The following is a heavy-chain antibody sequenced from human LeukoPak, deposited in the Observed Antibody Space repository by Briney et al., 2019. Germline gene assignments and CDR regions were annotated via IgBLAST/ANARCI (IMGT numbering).Heavy chain of an antibody. CDR1: GFSISDYY. Sequence: GGSLRLSCDASGFSISDYYMSWIRQSPGKGLEWISYITSGGASTNYADSVRGRFTISRDKAKNSVALQLNSLRAEDTAVYYCTRQRRGTYYAFDSWGQGTLVTVSS. V-gene: IGHV3-11*01. CDR2: ITSGGAST. J-gene: IGHJ4*02. CDR3: TRQRRGTYYAFDS. D-gene: IGHD3-16*01.